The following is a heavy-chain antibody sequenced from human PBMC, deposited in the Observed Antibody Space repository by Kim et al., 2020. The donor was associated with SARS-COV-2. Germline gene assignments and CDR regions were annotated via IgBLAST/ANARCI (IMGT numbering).Heavy chain of an antibody. D-gene: IGHD1-26*01. Sequence: YYADSVKGRFNICRDNSKNTLYLQMNSLRAEDTAVYYCAREYSGSYYFDYWGQGTLVTVSS. J-gene: IGHJ4*02. CDR3: AREYSGSYYFDY. V-gene: IGHV3-53*01.